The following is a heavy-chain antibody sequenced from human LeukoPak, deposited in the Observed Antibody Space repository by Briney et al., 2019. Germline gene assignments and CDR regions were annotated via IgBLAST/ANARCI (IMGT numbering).Heavy chain of an antibody. J-gene: IGHJ4*02. CDR3: ATSAGLRYFDWGFDY. D-gene: IGHD3-9*01. CDR2: ISADNGNT. V-gene: IGHV1-18*04. Sequence: ASVKVSCKASGYTFTSYGISCVRQAPGQGLEWMRWISADNGNTKYAQKFQGRVTITRDTSASTAYMELSSLRSEDTAVYYCATSAGLRYFDWGFDYWGQGTLVTVSS. CDR1: GYTFTSYG.